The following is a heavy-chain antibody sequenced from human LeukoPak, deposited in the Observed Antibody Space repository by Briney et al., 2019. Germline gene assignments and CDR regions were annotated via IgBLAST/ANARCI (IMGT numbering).Heavy chain of an antibody. D-gene: IGHD5-24*01. CDR3: AKVAGYGDNKLYFDY. CDR2: ISYDGSHK. CDR1: GFTFSSYG. J-gene: IGHJ4*02. V-gene: IGHV3-30*18. Sequence: GGSLRLSCAASGFTFSSYGMDWVRQAPGEGLEWVALISYDGSHKSYADSVKGRFTISRDNSKNTLYLQMDSLRAEDTAVYYCAKVAGYGDNKLYFDYWGQGTLVTVSS.